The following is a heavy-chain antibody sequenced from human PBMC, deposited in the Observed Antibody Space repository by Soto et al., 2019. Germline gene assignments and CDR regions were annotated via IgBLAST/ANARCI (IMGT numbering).Heavy chain of an antibody. Sequence: GGSLRLSCAASGFTFSSYSMNWVRQAPGKGLEWVSSISSSSSYIYYADSVKGLFTISRDNAKNSLYLQMNSLRAEDTAVYYCARDVCIAARPSYFDYWGQGTLVTVSS. D-gene: IGHD6-6*01. V-gene: IGHV3-21*01. J-gene: IGHJ4*02. CDR2: ISSSSSYI. CDR3: ARDVCIAARPSYFDY. CDR1: GFTFSSYS.